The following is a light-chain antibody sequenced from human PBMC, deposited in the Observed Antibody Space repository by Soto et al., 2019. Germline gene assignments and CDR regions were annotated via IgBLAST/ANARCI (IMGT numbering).Light chain of an antibody. V-gene: IGLV1-40*01. J-gene: IGLJ3*02. CDR2: GNG. Sequence: QSVLTQPPSVSGAPGQRVTISCTGSSSNIGAGYDVHWYQQLPGTAPKLLIYGNGNRPSGVPDRFSGSKSGTSASLAITGLQAEDETDYYCQSYDSSLSGWVFGGGTKRTVL. CDR3: QSYDSSLSGWV. CDR1: SSNIGAGYD.